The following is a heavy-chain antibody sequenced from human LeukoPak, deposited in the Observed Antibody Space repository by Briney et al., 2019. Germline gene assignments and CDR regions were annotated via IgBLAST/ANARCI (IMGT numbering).Heavy chain of an antibody. CDR2: IYYSGST. CDR3: ASVMLGIVGATIGYFDY. D-gene: IGHD1-26*01. J-gene: IGHJ4*02. Sequence: SETLSLTCTVSGGSTSSSSYYWGWIRQPPGKGLEWIGSIYYSGSTYYNPSLKSRVTISVDTSKNQFSLKLSSVTAADTAVYYCASVMLGIVGATIGYFDYWGQGTLVTVSS. CDR1: GGSTSSSSYY. V-gene: IGHV4-39*01.